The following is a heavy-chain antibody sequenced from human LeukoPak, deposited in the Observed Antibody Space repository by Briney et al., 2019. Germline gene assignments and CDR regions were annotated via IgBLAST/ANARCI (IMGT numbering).Heavy chain of an antibody. CDR1: GFAFSSHW. CDR2: INQDGSEK. CDR3: ARDKVTY. J-gene: IGHJ4*02. V-gene: IGHV3-7*01. Sequence: GGSLRLSCAASGFAFSSHWMSWVRQTPGQGLEWVAHINQDGSEKYYVDSVKGRFTISRDNAKNSLYLQMNSLRAEDTAVYYCARDKVTYWGQGTLVTVSS.